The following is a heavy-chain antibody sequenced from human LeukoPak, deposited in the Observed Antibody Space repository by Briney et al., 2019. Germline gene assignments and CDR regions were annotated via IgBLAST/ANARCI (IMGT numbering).Heavy chain of an antibody. Sequence: PGGSLRLSCAASGFTFSSYAMSWVRQAPGKGLEWVSAISGSGGSTYYADSVKGRFAISRDNSKNTLYLQMNSLRAEDTAVYYCAKSQDDFWSGYPLFLYYWGQGTLVTVSS. CDR3: AKSQDDFWSGYPLFLYY. CDR1: GFTFSSYA. D-gene: IGHD3-3*01. V-gene: IGHV3-23*01. J-gene: IGHJ4*02. CDR2: ISGSGGST.